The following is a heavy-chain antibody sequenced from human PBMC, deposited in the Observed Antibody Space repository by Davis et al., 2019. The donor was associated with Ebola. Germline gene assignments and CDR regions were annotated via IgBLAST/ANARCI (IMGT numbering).Heavy chain of an antibody. CDR3: ARWNIAANYYYYGMDV. D-gene: IGHD6-13*01. Sequence: GESLKISCKASGYSFTSFWIGWVRQPPGQGLEWMGIIYPGDSDTRYSPSFQGQVTISADKSISTAYLQWSSLKASDTAMYYCARWNIAANYYYYGMDVWGQGTTVTVSS. CDR2: IYPGDSDT. J-gene: IGHJ6*02. CDR1: GYSFTSFW. V-gene: IGHV5-51*01.